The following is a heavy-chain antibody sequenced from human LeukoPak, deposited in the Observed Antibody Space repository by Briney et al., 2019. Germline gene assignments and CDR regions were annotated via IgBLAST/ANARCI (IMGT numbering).Heavy chain of an antibody. D-gene: IGHD3-22*01. V-gene: IGHV3-7*01. J-gene: IGHJ4*02. CDR3: AKLAYYESHFDY. CDR1: GFSFSSYW. Sequence: GSLRLSCAASGFSFSSYWVSWVRQAPGKGLEWVANIKQDGSEKYYVDSVRGRFTISRDNAKNSLNLQMNSLRAEDTAVYYCAKLAYYESHFDYWGQGTLVTVSS. CDR2: IKQDGSEK.